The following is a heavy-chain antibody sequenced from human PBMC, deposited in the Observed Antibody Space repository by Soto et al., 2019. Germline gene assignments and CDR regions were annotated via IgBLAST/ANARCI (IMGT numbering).Heavy chain of an antibody. V-gene: IGHV3-23*01. CDR2: ISGSGGST. CDR1: GFTFRSYA. J-gene: IGHJ1*01. Sequence: GSLRLSCAASGFTFRSYAMSWVRQAPGKGLEWVSDISGSGGSTYYADSVKGRFTISRDNSKNTLYLQMKSLRAEYTAVYYCAKDLEAIFGVVITTEYFHLWGQGTLVTVSS. D-gene: IGHD3-3*01. CDR3: AKDLEAIFGVVITTEYFHL.